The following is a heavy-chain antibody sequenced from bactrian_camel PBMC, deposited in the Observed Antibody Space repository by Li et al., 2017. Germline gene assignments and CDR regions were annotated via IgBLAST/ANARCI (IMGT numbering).Heavy chain of an antibody. CDR2: IEGDGRL. CDR3: APGDCYSGSSCYHGYKY. J-gene: IGHJ4*01. CDR1: GYTFSNYC. V-gene: IGHV3S53*01. D-gene: IGHD3*01. Sequence: HVQLVESGGGSVQAGESLRLACTASGYTFSNYCMAWFRQAPGKEREEVALIEGDGRLSYADSVKGRFTISRDNAKNTVYLQLHSLKTEDMAMYYCAPGDCYSGSSCYHGYKYWGQGTQVTVS.